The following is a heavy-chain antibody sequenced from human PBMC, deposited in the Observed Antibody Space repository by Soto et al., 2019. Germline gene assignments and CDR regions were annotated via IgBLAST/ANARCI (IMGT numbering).Heavy chain of an antibody. V-gene: IGHV4-30-4*01. D-gene: IGHD3-3*01. J-gene: IGHJ4*02. Sequence: SETLSLTCTVSGGSISSGDYYWSWIRQPPGKGLEWIGYIYYSGSTYYNPSLKSRVTISVDTSKNQFSLKLSSVTAADTAVYYCARVRLEWLFFDYWGQGTLVTSPQ. CDR3: ARVRLEWLFFDY. CDR2: IYYSGST. CDR1: GGSISSGDYY.